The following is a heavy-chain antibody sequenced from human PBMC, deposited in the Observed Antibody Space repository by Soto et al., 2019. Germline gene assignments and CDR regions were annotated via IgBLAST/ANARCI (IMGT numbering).Heavy chain of an antibody. V-gene: IGHV4-59*01. Sequence: SETLSLTCTVSGGSISSYYWSWIRQPPGKGLEWIGYIYYSGSTNYNPSLKSRVTISVDTSKNQFSLKLSSVTAADTAVYYCARVPAAIPYFDYWGQATLFTVS. D-gene: IGHD2-2*02. CDR2: IYYSGST. CDR3: ARVPAAIPYFDY. J-gene: IGHJ4*02. CDR1: GGSISSYY.